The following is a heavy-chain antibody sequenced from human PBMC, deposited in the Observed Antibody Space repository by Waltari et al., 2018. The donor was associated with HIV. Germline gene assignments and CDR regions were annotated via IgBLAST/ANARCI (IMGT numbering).Heavy chain of an antibody. J-gene: IGHJ6*02. CDR3: ARGFPGYSYGPPGMDV. Sequence: QVQLQESGPGLVKPSETLSLTCTVSGYSISSGYYWGWIRQPPGKGLEWIGSIYHSGGTYYNPSLKSRVTISVDTSKNQFSLKLSSVTAADTAVYYCARGFPGYSYGPPGMDVWGQGTTVTVSS. CDR1: GYSISSGYY. V-gene: IGHV4-38-2*02. CDR2: IYHSGGT. D-gene: IGHD5-18*01.